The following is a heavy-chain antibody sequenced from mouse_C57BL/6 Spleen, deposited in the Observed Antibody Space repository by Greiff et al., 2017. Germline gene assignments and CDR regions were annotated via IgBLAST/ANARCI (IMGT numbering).Heavy chain of an antibody. CDR3: AKGSSYVWFAY. CDR2: ISSGGSYT. D-gene: IGHD1-1*01. V-gene: IGHV5-6*01. Sequence: EVQGVESGGDLVKPGGSLKLSCAASGFTFSSYGMSWVRQTPDKRLEWVATISSGGSYTYYPDSVKGRFTISRDNAKNTLYLQMSSLKSEDTAMYYCAKGSSYVWFAYWGQGTLVTVSA. CDR1: GFTFSSYG. J-gene: IGHJ3*01.